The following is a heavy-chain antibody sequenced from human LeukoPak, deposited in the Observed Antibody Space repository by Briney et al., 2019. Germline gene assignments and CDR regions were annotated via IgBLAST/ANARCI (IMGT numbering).Heavy chain of an antibody. CDR3: ARGSGSYGGAFDY. V-gene: IGHV3-7*01. D-gene: IGHD1-26*01. CDR1: GFTFSYYW. CDR2: IKQDGSDK. Sequence: GGSLRLSCAASGFTFSYYWMNWVRQAPGRRLEWVASIKQDGSDKYYVGSVKGRFTISRDNAKNSLHLQMNSLRVEDTAVYYCARGSGSYGGAFDYWGQGTLVTVSS. J-gene: IGHJ4*02.